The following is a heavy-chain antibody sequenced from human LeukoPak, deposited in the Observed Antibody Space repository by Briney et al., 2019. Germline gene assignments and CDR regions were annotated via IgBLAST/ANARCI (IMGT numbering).Heavy chain of an antibody. Sequence: ASVKVSCKASGYTFTSYGISWVRQAPGQGLEWMGWISAYNGNTNYAQKLQGRVTMTTDTSTSTAYMELRSLRSDDTAVYYCARYGGYCSGGSCYGETVFDYWGQGTLVTVSS. CDR3: ARYGGYCSGGSCYGETVFDY. CDR1: GYTFTSYG. CDR2: ISAYNGNT. D-gene: IGHD2-15*01. V-gene: IGHV1-18*01. J-gene: IGHJ4*02.